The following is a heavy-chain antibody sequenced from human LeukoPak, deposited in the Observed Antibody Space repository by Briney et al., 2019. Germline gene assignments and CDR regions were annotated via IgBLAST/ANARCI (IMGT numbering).Heavy chain of an antibody. J-gene: IGHJ6*03. CDR2: INHSGST. Sequence: SETLSLTCAVYGGSFSGYYWSWIRQPPGKGLEWIGEINHSGSTNYNPSLKSRVTISVDTSKNQFSLKLSSVTAADTAVYYCASPPWSNYYYMDVWGKGTTVTVSS. CDR3: ASPPWSNYYYMDV. V-gene: IGHV4-34*01. D-gene: IGHD2-8*01. CDR1: GGSFSGYY.